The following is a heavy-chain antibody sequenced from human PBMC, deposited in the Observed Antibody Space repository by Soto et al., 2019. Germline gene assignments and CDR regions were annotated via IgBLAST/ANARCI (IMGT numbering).Heavy chain of an antibody. Sequence: QVTLKESGPVLVKPTETLTLTCTVSGFSLSNARMGVSWIRQPPGKALEWLAHIFSNDEKSYSTSLKSRLTFSKDTSKSQVVLTMTNMDPVDTATYYCARILHGSGSYYNKPPLGFDPWGQGTLVTVSS. CDR1: GFSLSNARMG. J-gene: IGHJ5*02. CDR3: ARILHGSGSYYNKPPLGFDP. D-gene: IGHD3-10*01. V-gene: IGHV2-26*01. CDR2: IFSNDEK.